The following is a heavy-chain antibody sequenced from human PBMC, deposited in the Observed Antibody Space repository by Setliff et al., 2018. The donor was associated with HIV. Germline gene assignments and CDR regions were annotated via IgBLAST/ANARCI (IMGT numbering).Heavy chain of an antibody. CDR3: ARGGDWDDNYYMDV. CDR2: TYYRSKWYN. CDR1: GDSVSSNSAA. V-gene: IGHV6-1*01. J-gene: IGHJ6*03. Sequence: LTCVISGDSVSSNSAAWNWIRQSPSKGLEWLGRTYYRSKWYNDYAVSVKSRITINPDTSKNQFSLQLNSVTPEDTAVYYCARGGDWDDNYYMDVWGKGTTVTVSS. D-gene: IGHD1-1*01.